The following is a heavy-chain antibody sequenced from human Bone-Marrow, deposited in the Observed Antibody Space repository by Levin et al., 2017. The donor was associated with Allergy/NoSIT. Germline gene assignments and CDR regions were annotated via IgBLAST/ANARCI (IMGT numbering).Heavy chain of an antibody. CDR1: GFTFSNAW. Sequence: RGESLKISCAASGFTFSNAWMNWVRQAPGKGLEWVGRIKSKTDGGTTDYATPVKGRFTISRDDSKNTLYLQMNSLKTEDTAVYYCTTGLDDYGDFYYYYYGMDVWGQGTTVTVSS. J-gene: IGHJ6*02. CDR3: TTGLDDYGDFYYYYYGMDV. D-gene: IGHD4-17*01. V-gene: IGHV3-15*07. CDR2: IKSKTDGGTT.